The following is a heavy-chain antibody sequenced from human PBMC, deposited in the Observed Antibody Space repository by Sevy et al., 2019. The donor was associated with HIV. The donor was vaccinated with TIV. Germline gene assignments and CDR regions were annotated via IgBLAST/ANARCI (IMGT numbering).Heavy chain of an antibody. J-gene: IGHJ4*02. CDR3: ARMYITIFGVVRGYFDY. Sequence: GGSLRLSCAASGFTFSSYAMHWVRQAPGKGLEWVAVISYDGSNKYYADSVKGRFTISRDNSKNTLYLQMNGLRAEDTAVYYCARMYITIFGVVRGYFDYWGQGTLVTVSS. CDR1: GFTFSSYA. V-gene: IGHV3-30*04. CDR2: ISYDGSNK. D-gene: IGHD3-3*01.